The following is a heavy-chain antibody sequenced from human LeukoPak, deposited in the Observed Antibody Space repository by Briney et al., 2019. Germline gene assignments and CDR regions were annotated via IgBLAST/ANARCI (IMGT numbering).Heavy chain of an antibody. CDR3: ARSIAVAGNLDY. CDR1: GYTFTSYD. J-gene: IGHJ4*02. CDR2: MNPNSGNT. V-gene: IGHV1-8*01. Sequence: ASVKVSCKASGYTFTSYDINWVRQATGQGLEWMGWMNPNSGNTGYAQKFQGRVTMTRNTSISTAYMELSSLRSEDAAVYYCARSIAVAGNLDYWGQGTLVTVSS. D-gene: IGHD6-19*01.